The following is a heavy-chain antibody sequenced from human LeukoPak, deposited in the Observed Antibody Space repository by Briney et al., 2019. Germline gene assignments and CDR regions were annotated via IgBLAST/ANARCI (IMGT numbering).Heavy chain of an antibody. CDR3: ARDYTPIVVVVAATLL. V-gene: IGHV3-7*03. Sequence: GGSLRLSCAASGFTFSTYWMSWVRQAPGKGLEWVANIKQDGSEKYYVDSVKGRFTISRDNAKNSLYLQMNSLRAEDTAVYYCARDYTPIVVVVAATLLWGQGTLVTVSS. CDR2: IKQDGSEK. CDR1: GFTFSTYW. D-gene: IGHD2-15*01. J-gene: IGHJ4*02.